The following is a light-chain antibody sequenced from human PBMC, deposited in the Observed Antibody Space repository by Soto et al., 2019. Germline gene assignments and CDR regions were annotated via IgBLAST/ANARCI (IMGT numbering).Light chain of an antibody. CDR2: DAS. CDR1: QSVSSY. V-gene: IGKV3-11*01. Sequence: EIVLTQSPGTLSLSPGERATLSCRASQSVSSYLAWYQQKPGQAPRLLIYDASTRATGISARFSGSGSGTDFTLTIISLEPEDFAVYYCQQRSNWPVTFGQGPQVEVK. CDR3: QQRSNWPVT. J-gene: IGKJ1*01.